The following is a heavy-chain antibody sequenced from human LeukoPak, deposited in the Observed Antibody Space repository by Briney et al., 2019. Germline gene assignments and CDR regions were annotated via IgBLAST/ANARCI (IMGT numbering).Heavy chain of an antibody. CDR1: GFTFSSYA. CDR3: AKDRNFYCSSTSCYEDAFDI. J-gene: IGHJ3*02. CDR2: ISGSGGST. V-gene: IGHV3-23*01. Sequence: GGSLRLSCAASGFTFSSYAMSWVRQAPGKGLEWVSAISGSGGSTYYADSVKGRFTISRDNSKNTLYLQMNSLRAEDTAVYYCAKDRNFYCSSTSCYEDAFDIWGQGTMVTVSS. D-gene: IGHD2-2*01.